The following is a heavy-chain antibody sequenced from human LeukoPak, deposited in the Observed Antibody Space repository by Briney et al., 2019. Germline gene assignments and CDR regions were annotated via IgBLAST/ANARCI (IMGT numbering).Heavy chain of an antibody. V-gene: IGHV4-59*08. J-gene: IGHJ4*02. D-gene: IGHD2-2*02. CDR2: ISYSGST. CDR3: ARPGYCSSTSCYTFDY. Sequence: PSETLSLTCTVSGGSIRNYYWSWIRQPPGKGLEWIGYISYSGSTNYNPSLKSRVTISVDTSKNQFSLKLSSVTAADTAVYYCARPGYCSSTSCYTFDYWGQGTLVTVSS. CDR1: GGSIRNYY.